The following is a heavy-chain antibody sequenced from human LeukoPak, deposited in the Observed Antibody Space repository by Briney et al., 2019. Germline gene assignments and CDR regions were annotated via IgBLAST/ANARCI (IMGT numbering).Heavy chain of an antibody. D-gene: IGHD4-17*01. CDR2: ISDSGGST. CDR3: ADEIRPNDY. V-gene: IGHV3-23*01. Sequence: GGSLRLSCAASGFTFSSYAMGWVRQAPGKGLEWVSIISDSGGSTSYADSVKGRFTISRDNSKDTLYLQMNSLRAEDTAVYYCADEIRPNDYWGQGTQVTVSS. CDR1: GFTFSSYA. J-gene: IGHJ4*02.